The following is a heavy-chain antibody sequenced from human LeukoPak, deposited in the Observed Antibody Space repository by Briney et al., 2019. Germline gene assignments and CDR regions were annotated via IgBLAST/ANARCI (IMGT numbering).Heavy chain of an antibody. CDR1: GLTVSSNY. V-gene: IGHV3-53*01. CDR2: MYPGGST. Sequence: GGSLRLSCAASGLTVSSNYMSWVRQAPGKGLEWVSVMYPGGSTYYADSGKGRFTISRDNSKNTVFLRISSLRAEDTAIYFCAACPHGPDYSHHWGQGTPVTISS. J-gene: IGHJ4*02. D-gene: IGHD2-2*01. CDR3: AACPHGPDYSHH.